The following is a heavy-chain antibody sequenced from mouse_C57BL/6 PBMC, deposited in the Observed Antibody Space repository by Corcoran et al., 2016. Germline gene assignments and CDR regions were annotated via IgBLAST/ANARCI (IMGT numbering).Heavy chain of an antibody. CDR3: ARAEDYYYGSSYVAFDY. D-gene: IGHD1-1*01. CDR2: IYPRDGST. Sequence: QVQLQQSGPELVKPGASVKLSCKASGYTFTSYDINWVKQRPGQGLEWIGWIYPRDGSTKYNEKFKGKATLTVDTSSSTAYMELHSLTSEDSAVYCCARAEDYYYGSSYVAFDYWGQGTTLTVSS. V-gene: IGHV1-85*01. CDR1: GYTFTSYD. J-gene: IGHJ2*01.